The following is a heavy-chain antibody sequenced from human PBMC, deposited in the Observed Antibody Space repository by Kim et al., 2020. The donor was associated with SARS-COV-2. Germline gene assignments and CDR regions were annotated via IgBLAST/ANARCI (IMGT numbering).Heavy chain of an antibody. D-gene: IGHD3-10*01. CDR1: GGSFSGYY. CDR2: INHSGST. J-gene: IGHJ2*01. Sequence: SETLSLTCAVYGGSFSGYYWSWIRQPPGKGLEWIGEINHSGSTNYNPSLKSRVTISVDTSKNQFSLKLISVTAADTAVYYCARGVVKLVRGVIRRHWYFDLWGRGTLVTVSS. V-gene: IGHV4-34*01. CDR3: ARGVVKLVRGVIRRHWYFDL.